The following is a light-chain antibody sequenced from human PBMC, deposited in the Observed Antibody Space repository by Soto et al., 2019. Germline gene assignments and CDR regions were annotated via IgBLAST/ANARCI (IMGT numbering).Light chain of an antibody. Sequence: DIQMTQSPSSLSASIGDSVTITCRASQNIGIYLNWYQQKPGKAPELLIYAASSLKSGVPSRFSGSGSGTEFTLTISGLRPDDFATYSCQQSHNTPRTFGQGTRVEIK. CDR2: AAS. CDR3: QQSHNTPRT. CDR1: QNIGIY. J-gene: IGKJ1*01. V-gene: IGKV1-39*01.